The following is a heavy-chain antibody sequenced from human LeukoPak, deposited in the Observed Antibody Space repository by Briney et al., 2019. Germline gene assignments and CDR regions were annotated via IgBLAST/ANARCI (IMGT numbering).Heavy chain of an antibody. V-gene: IGHV3-23*01. CDR3: AKDTYDILTGYYPLNWFDP. Sequence: PGGSPRLSCAASGFTFSSYGMSWVRQAPGKGLEWVSAISGSGGSTYYADSVKGRFTISRDNSKNTLYLQMNSLRAEDTAVYYCAKDTYDILTGYYPLNWFDPWGQGTLVTVSS. D-gene: IGHD3-9*01. J-gene: IGHJ5*02. CDR1: GFTFSSYG. CDR2: ISGSGGST.